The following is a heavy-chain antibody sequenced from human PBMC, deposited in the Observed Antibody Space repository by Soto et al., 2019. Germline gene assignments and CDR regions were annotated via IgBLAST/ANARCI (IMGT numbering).Heavy chain of an antibody. CDR2: ISYDGSKI. Sequence: GGSLRLSCAASGFTFSSYAMHWIRQAPGKGLQWVAVISYDGSKIYYTDSVKGRFTISRDNSKNTLFLQMNNLRPEDTAVYYCAKLPLRKGHTYGPDDFDHWGQGTLVTVSS. D-gene: IGHD5-18*01. V-gene: IGHV3-30*18. CDR1: GFTFSSYA. J-gene: IGHJ4*02. CDR3: AKLPLRKGHTYGPDDFDH.